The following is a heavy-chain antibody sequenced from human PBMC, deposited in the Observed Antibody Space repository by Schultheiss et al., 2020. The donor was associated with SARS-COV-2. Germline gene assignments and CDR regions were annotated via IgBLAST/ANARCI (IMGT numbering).Heavy chain of an antibody. CDR2: INPNSGGT. J-gene: IGHJ4*02. Sequence: ASVKVSCKASGYTFTSYYMHWVRQAPGQGLEWMGWINPNSGGTNYAQKFQGRVTMTRDTSISTAYMELSRLRSDDTAVYYCARDRRIAARPMDYWGQGTLVTVSS. CDR1: GYTFTSYY. CDR3: ARDRRIAARPMDY. D-gene: IGHD6-6*01. V-gene: IGHV1-2*02.